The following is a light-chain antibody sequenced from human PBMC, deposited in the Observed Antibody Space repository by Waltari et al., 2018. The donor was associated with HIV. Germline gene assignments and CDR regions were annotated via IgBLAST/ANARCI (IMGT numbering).Light chain of an antibody. CDR1: ILGDND. Sequence: SYDLTQPPSVSVSPGQSASISCSVDILGDNDVCWFQQKPGQSPVLVIYQDTKRPSGISERFSGSNSGNTATLIISGTQAMDEADYYCQAWDNSAYVFGPGTKVTVL. J-gene: IGLJ1*01. CDR3: QAWDNSAYV. CDR2: QDT. V-gene: IGLV3-1*01.